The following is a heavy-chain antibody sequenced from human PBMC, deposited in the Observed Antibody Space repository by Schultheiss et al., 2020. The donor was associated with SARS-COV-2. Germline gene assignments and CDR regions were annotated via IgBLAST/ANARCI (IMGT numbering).Heavy chain of an antibody. J-gene: IGHJ4*02. CDR2: ISAAGDRP. D-gene: IGHD7-27*01. CDR3: AKDVNWENGY. CDR1: GFTFSDYY. V-gene: IGHV3-23*01. Sequence: GGSLRLSCAASGFTFSDYYMNWVRQAPGKGLEWVSAISAAGDRPSYADSVKGRFTISRDNSKNTLFLQMNSLKAEDTAVYYCAKDVNWENGYWGQGTLVTVSS.